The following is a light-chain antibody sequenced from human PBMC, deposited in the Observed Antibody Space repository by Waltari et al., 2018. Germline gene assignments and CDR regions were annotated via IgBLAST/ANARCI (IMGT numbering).Light chain of an antibody. CDR1: SGHSSNV. V-gene: IGLV4-69*01. Sequence: LVLTQSPSSPASLASSFTLHCTLRSGHSSNVIACHQQQPEKRPRYLMQVNSDGSHSKGDKIPDRFSGSSSGAEHYLTISSLQSEDEADYYCQTGGHGTWVFGGGTKLTVL. CDR2: VNSDGSH. J-gene: IGLJ3*02. CDR3: QTGGHGTWV.